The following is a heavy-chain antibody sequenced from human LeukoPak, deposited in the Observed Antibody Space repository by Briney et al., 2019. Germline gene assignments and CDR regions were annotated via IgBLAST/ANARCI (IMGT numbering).Heavy chain of an antibody. Sequence: AGSLRLSCAASGFTFSSYAMHWVRQAPGKGLEWVAVISYDGSNKYYADSVKGRFTISRDNSKNTLYLQMNSLRAEDTAVYYCARAIITMIVVVPPGNHWGQGTLVTVSS. CDR2: ISYDGSNK. J-gene: IGHJ4*02. CDR3: ARAIITMIVVVPPGNH. CDR1: GFTFSSYA. V-gene: IGHV3-30*04. D-gene: IGHD3-22*01.